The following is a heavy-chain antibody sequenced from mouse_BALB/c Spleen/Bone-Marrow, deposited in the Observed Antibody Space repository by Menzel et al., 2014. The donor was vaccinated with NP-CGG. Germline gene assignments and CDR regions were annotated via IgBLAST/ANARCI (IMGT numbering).Heavy chain of an antibody. V-gene: IGHV5-6-3*01. Sequence: EVQGVESGGGLVQPGGSLKLSCATSGFSFGNYAMSWVRPTPDKRLELVATINSNGGSTYYPDSVKGRFTISGDNARNTLYLQMSSLKSEDTAMYYCARVAYYNVYFDYWGQGTTLTVSS. CDR2: INSNGGST. J-gene: IGHJ2*01. CDR3: ARVAYYNVYFDY. CDR1: GFSFGNYA. D-gene: IGHD2-12*01.